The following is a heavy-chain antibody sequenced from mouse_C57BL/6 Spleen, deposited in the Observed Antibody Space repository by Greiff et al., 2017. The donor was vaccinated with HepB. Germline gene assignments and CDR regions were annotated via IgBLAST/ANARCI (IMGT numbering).Heavy chain of an antibody. CDR3: ARSVYDYDGLMDY. V-gene: IGHV1-69*01. D-gene: IGHD2-4*01. CDR1: GYTFTSYW. J-gene: IGHJ4*01. CDR2: IDPSDSYT. Sequence: QVQLQQPGAELVMPGASVKLSCKASGYTFTSYWMHWVKQRPGQGLEWIGEIDPSDSYTNYNQKFKGKSTLTVDKSSSTAYMQLSSLTSEDSAVYYCARSVYDYDGLMDYWGQGTSVTVSS.